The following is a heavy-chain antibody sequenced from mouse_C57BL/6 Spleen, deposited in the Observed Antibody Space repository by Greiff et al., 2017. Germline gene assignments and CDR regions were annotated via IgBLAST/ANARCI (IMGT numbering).Heavy chain of an antibody. CDR2: INPSSGYN. D-gene: IGHD2-4*01. V-gene: IGHV1-4*01. CDR3: ARPYYDYAWFAY. CDR1: GYTFTSYT. J-gene: IGHJ3*01. Sequence: QVQLQQSGAELARPGASVKMSCKASGYTFTSYTMHWVKQRPGQGLEWIGYINPSSGYNKYNQKFKDKATLTADKSSSTAYMQLSSLTSEDSAVYYCARPYYDYAWFAYWGQGTLVTVSA.